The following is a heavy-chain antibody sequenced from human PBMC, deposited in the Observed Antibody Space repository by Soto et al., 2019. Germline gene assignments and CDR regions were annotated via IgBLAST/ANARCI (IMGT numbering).Heavy chain of an antibody. D-gene: IGHD1-26*01. CDR1: GFTFSSYA. CDR3: ARDIAVEEWELQNYYYGMDV. Sequence: QVQLVESGGGVVQPGRSLRLSCAASGFTFSSYAMHWVRQAPGKGLEWVAVISYDGSNKYYADSVKGRFTISRDNSKNTLYLQMNSLRAEDTAVYYCARDIAVEEWELQNYYYGMDVW. V-gene: IGHV3-30-3*01. J-gene: IGHJ6*01. CDR2: ISYDGSNK.